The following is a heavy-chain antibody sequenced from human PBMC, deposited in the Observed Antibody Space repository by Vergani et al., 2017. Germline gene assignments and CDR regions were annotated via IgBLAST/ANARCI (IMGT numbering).Heavy chain of an antibody. CDR2: IKSDGSIT. V-gene: IGHV3-74*03. J-gene: IGHJ4*02. Sequence: DVHLAESGGGFFQPGGSLRLSCSASGFSFNSYWMHWVRQVPGKGLLWVSRIKSDGSITAYADSVKGRFTISRDNAQNTLYLQMNSLRVEDTAVYYCARGGIAAAGTLDYWGQGTLVTVSS. CDR1: GFSFNSYW. D-gene: IGHD6-13*01. CDR3: ARGGIAAAGTLDY.